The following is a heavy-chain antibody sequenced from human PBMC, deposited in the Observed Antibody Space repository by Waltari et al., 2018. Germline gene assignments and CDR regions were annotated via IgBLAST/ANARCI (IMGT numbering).Heavy chain of an antibody. CDR2: MSSRSIYI. D-gene: IGHD2-21*02. J-gene: IGHJ3*01. CDR1: GFNFNIDS. CDR3: ARDLDCTVTTCERDDGFDL. V-gene: IGHV3-21*01. Sequence: DVELVESGGGLVKHGGSLRLSCAASGFNFNIDSMNWVRQAPGKGLEVVASMSSRSIYIFYADSVKGRFTISRDNAKNSLYLQMDSLRAEDTAVYYCARDLDCTVTTCERDDGFDLWGQGTVVTVSS.